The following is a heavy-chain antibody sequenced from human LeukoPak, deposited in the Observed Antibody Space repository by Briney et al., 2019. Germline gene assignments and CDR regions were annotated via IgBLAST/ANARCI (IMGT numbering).Heavy chain of an antibody. CDR3: ARARVPIAVAGLYYFDY. V-gene: IGHV1-2*02. J-gene: IGHJ4*02. CDR2: IKPDSGSS. D-gene: IGHD6-19*01. CDR1: GYTFTAYY. Sequence: ASVKVSCKASGYTFTAYYIHWLRQAPGQGPEWMGWIKPDSGSSHYAQKFQGRVTMTRDTSSNSAYMDLTRLKSDDTAVYYCARARVPIAVAGLYYFDYWGQGALVAVSS.